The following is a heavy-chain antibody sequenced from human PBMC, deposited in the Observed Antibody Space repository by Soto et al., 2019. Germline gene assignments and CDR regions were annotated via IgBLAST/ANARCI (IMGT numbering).Heavy chain of an antibody. V-gene: IGHV4-30-2*01. Sequence: SETLSLTCAASGGSISSGCYSWSWLRQPPGKGLEWIGYMYNSGSTYYNPSVKSRVTISVDTSKNQFSLKLNSVTAADTAVYYCARDLWGYCGTDCYPLDVWGQGTTVTVSS. J-gene: IGHJ6*02. CDR2: MYNSGST. CDR3: ARDLWGYCGTDCYPLDV. D-gene: IGHD2-21*02. CDR1: GGSISSGCYS.